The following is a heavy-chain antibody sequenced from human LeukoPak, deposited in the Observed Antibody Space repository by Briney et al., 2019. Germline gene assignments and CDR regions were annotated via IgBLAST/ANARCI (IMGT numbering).Heavy chain of an antibody. D-gene: IGHD3-22*01. CDR2: VSGSGSNT. CDR3: AKDRHGYYQPVDY. CDR1: GFAFSSHA. V-gene: IGHV3-23*01. J-gene: IGHJ4*02. Sequence: GGSLRLSCPASGFAFSSHAMNWVRQAPGKGLEWVTSVSGSGSNTYYTDSVKGRFTISRDNSKNTLYLQMNSLTAEDTALYYCAKDRHGYYQPVDYWGQGTLVTVSS.